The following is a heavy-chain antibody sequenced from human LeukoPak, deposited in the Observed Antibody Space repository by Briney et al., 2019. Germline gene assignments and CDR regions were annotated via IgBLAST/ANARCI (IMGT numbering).Heavy chain of an antibody. D-gene: IGHD5-12*01. CDR3: ARHGRPGYGGYENAFDI. Sequence: TSETLSLTCTVSGGSISSSTYYWDWIRQPPGQGLEWIGNIYDSGDTYCTPSLKSRVTMFVDTSKNQFSLKLSSVTAADTAVYYCARHGRPGYGGYENAFDIWGQGTMVTVSS. J-gene: IGHJ3*02. CDR1: GGSISSSTYY. V-gene: IGHV4-39*01. CDR2: IYDSGDT.